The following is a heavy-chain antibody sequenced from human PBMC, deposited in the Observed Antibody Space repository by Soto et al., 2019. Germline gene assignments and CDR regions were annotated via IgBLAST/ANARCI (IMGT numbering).Heavy chain of an antibody. CDR1: GYTFTSYG. J-gene: IGHJ4*02. CDR3: ARGRGREARRKQQPDLANYFDY. CDR2: TSAYNGNT. V-gene: IGHV1-18*04. D-gene: IGHD6-13*01. Sequence: ASVKVSCKASGYTFTSYGISWVRQAPVQRLEWMGWTSAYNGNTNYAQKLQGRVTMTTDTSTSTAYMELRSMRSDDTAVYHCARGRGREARRKQQPDLANYFDYWGQGTLGTVSS.